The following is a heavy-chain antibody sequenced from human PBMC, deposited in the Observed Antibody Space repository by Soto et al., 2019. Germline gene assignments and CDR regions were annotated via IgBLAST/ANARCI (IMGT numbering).Heavy chain of an antibody. CDR3: AREYSSCGSKD. CDR2: MNPNSGNT. D-gene: IGHD6-19*01. Sequence: QVQLVQSGAEVKKPGASVKVSCKASGYTFTSYDINWVRQATGQGPEWMGWMNPNSGNTGYAQKFQGRVTMTRNTAISTAYTELSRLRSESTAVYYSAREYSSCGSKDWGQGNLVTVSS. J-gene: IGHJ4*02. V-gene: IGHV1-8*01. CDR1: GYTFTSYD.